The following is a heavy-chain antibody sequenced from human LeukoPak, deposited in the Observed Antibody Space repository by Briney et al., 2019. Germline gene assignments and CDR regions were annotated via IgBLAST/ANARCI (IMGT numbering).Heavy chain of an antibody. Sequence: PGGSLRLSCAASGFTFSDYYMSWIRQAPGKGLEWVSYISSSSSYTNYADSVKGRFTISRDNAKNSLYLQMNSLRAEDTAVYYCARAPLVDTAIDYWGQGTLVTV. V-gene: IGHV3-11*06. D-gene: IGHD5-18*01. J-gene: IGHJ4*02. CDR3: ARAPLVDTAIDY. CDR1: GFTFSDYY. CDR2: ISSSSSYT.